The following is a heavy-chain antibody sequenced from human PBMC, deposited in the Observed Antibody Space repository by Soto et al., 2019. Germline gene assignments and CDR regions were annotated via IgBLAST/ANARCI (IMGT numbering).Heavy chain of an antibody. Sequence: SVKVSCKASGGTFSSYAISWVRQAPGQGLEWMGGIIPIFGTANYTQKFQGRVTITADESTSTAYMELSSLRSEDTAVYYCARSIAAPTTIPGYWGKGPLVTVS. CDR1: GGTFSSYA. D-gene: IGHD6-13*01. J-gene: IGHJ4*02. CDR3: ARSIAAPTTIPGY. V-gene: IGHV1-69*13. CDR2: IIPIFGTA.